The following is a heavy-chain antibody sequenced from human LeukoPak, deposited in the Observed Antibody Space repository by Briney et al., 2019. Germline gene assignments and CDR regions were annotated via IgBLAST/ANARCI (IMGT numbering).Heavy chain of an antibody. CDR3: ARGEYSSSWYPFDY. J-gene: IGHJ4*02. Sequence: ASVKVSCKTSGYTFTGYDINWVRQAPGQGLQWMGWMKSNSGDTHFAQKFQGRVTTTRNISISTAFMELSSLRSEDTAVYYCARGEYSSSWYPFDYWGQGSLLTVSS. CDR2: MKSNSGDT. CDR1: GYTFTGYD. D-gene: IGHD6-13*01. V-gene: IGHV1-8*01.